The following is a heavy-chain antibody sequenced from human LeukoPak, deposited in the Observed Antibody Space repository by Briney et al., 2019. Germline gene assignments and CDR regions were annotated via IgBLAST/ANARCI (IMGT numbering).Heavy chain of an antibody. V-gene: IGHV3-21*04. CDR1: GFTFSSYS. Sequence: PGGSLRLSCAASGFTFSSYSMNWVRQAPGKGLEWVSSISSSSSYIYYTDSVKGRFTISRDNAKKSLYLQMNSLRAEDTALYYCARVGEQDAFDIWGQGTMVTVSS. CDR3: ARVGEQDAFDI. J-gene: IGHJ3*02. CDR2: ISSSSSYI.